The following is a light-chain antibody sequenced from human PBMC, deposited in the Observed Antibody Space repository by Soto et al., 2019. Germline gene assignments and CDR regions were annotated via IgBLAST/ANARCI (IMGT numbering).Light chain of an antibody. J-gene: IGLJ3*02. Sequence: QSALTQPASVSESPGQSITISCTGTSSDVGGYKYVSWYQQQPGKAPKLMSYDVCYRPSGVPNRFSGSKSGNTPSLTISGLQVEDESGSYCALYTTSNTTWVFGGGTKLTVL. CDR3: ALYTTSNTTWV. V-gene: IGLV2-14*03. CDR2: DVC. CDR1: SSDVGGYKY.